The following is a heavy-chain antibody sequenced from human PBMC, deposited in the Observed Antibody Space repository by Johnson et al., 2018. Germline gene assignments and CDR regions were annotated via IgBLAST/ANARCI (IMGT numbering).Heavy chain of an antibody. J-gene: IGHJ6*02. V-gene: IGHV4-59*01. CDR1: GGSISSYY. CDR3: ASNYYGSGSYYNGYYYYGMDV. D-gene: IGHD3-10*01. CDR2: IYYSGST. Sequence: QVQLQESGPGLVKPSETLSLTCTVSGGSISSYYWSWIRQPPGKGLEWIGYIYYSGSTNYNPSLKSRVTISVDTSKNQFSLKLSSVTAADTAVYYCASNYYGSGSYYNGYYYYGMDVWGQGTTVTVSS.